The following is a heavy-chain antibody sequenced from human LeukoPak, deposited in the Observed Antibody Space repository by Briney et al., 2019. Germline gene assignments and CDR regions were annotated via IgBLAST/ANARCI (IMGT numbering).Heavy chain of an antibody. CDR1: GFTFSSYG. D-gene: IGHD5-18*01. CDR3: AKRRFESWIQLWLPDY. V-gene: IGHV3-30*18. Sequence: PGGSLRLSCAASGFTFSSYGMHWVRQAPGKGLEWVAVISYDGSNKYYADSVKGRFTISRDNSKNTLYLQMNSLRAEDTAVYYCAKRRFESWIQLWLPDYWGQGTLVTVFS. CDR2: ISYDGSNK. J-gene: IGHJ4*02.